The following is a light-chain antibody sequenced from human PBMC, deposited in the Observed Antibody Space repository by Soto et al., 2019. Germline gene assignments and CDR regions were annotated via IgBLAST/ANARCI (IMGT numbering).Light chain of an antibody. J-gene: IGLJ1*01. Sequence: SSELTQPPSVSVAPGKTATITCGGNNFGSKSVHWYQQKPGQAPVLVIYYDSDRPSGIPERFSGSNSGNTATLTITRVEAGDEADYYCQLWDSSSDHQNVFGTGTKLTVL. V-gene: IGLV3-21*04. CDR2: YDS. CDR1: NFGSKS. CDR3: QLWDSSSDHQNV.